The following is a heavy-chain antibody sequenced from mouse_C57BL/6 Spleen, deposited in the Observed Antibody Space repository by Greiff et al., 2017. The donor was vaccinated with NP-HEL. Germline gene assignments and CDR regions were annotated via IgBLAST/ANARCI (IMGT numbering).Heavy chain of an antibody. CDR1: GYSFTGYY. Sequence: EVQLQQSGPELVKPGASVKISCNASGYSFTGYYMNWVKQSPEKSLEWIGEINPSTGGTTYNQKFKAKATLTVDKSSSTAYMQLKSLTSEDSAVYYCARSGLYGKDYWGQGTTLTVSS. CDR3: ARSGLYGKDY. V-gene: IGHV1-42*01. CDR2: INPSTGGT. D-gene: IGHD2-1*01. J-gene: IGHJ2*01.